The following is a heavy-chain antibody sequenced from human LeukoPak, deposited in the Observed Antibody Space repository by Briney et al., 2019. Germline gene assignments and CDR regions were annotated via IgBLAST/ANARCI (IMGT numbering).Heavy chain of an antibody. Sequence: SETLSLTCTVSGGSITNYYWTWIRQSAGKELEWLGHIYSSGTTTYNPSLQSRVTMSVDTSKNQFSLKLNSVTAADTAVYYCAKRRAGYGEGEFDFWGQGTLVTVSS. V-gene: IGHV4-4*07. J-gene: IGHJ4*02. CDR2: IYSSGTT. CDR1: GGSITNYY. CDR3: AKRRAGYGEGEFDF. D-gene: IGHD3-10*01.